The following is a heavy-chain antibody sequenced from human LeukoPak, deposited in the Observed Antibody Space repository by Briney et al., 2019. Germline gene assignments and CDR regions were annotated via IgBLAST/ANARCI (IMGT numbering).Heavy chain of an antibody. Sequence: PSETLSFTCTVSDDSITMYYWTWIRQPPGKGLKWIGYVDHTGSTKFNPSLNGRVSISRDTSNNFFSLRLRSVTAADTAVYFCARGRVSSSTWYSTYYYFFYMDFWGKGTTVTVSS. D-gene: IGHD4-11*01. CDR2: VDHTGST. V-gene: IGHV4-59*01. CDR1: DDSITMYY. J-gene: IGHJ6*03. CDR3: ARGRVSSSTWYSTYYYFFYMDF.